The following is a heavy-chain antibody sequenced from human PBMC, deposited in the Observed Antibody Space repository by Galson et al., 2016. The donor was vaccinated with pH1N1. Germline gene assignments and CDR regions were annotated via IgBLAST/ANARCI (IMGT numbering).Heavy chain of an antibody. Sequence: CTVSGGSISSDDYYWSWIRPRPGKGLEWIGYIYYSGRTYYNPSLKSRVTISVDTSKNQFSLRLSSMTAGDTAVYFCARDASTGTHFDYWGQGTLVTVSA. CDR1: GGSISSDDYY. J-gene: IGHJ4*02. D-gene: IGHD1-14*01. V-gene: IGHV4-31*03. CDR2: IYYSGRT. CDR3: ARDASTGTHFDY.